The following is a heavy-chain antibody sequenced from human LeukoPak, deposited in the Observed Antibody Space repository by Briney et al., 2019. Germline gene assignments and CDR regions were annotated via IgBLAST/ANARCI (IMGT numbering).Heavy chain of an antibody. D-gene: IGHD4-17*01. V-gene: IGHV4-4*07. CDR1: GGSISSYY. CDR3: ARDGGAYADRGGQDY. J-gene: IGHJ4*02. Sequence: SETLSLTCTVSGGSISSYYWSWIRQPAGKGLEWIGRIYASGSTNYNPSLKSRVTISVDKSKNEFSLKLTSVTAADTAVYYCARDGGAYADRGGQDYWGQGTLVTVSS. CDR2: IYASGST.